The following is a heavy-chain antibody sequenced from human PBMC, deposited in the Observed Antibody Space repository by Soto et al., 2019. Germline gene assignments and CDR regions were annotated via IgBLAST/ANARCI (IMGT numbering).Heavy chain of an antibody. V-gene: IGHV1-69*02. J-gene: IGHJ5*02. Sequence: SVKVSCKASGGTFSSYTISWVRKAPGQGLEWMGRIIPILGIANYAQKFQGRVTITADKSTSTAYMELSSLRSEDTAVYYCARAHCSGGSCYTTNWFDPLGQGTLVTVSS. CDR3: ARAHCSGGSCYTTNWFDP. D-gene: IGHD2-15*01. CDR1: GGTFSSYT. CDR2: IIPILGIA.